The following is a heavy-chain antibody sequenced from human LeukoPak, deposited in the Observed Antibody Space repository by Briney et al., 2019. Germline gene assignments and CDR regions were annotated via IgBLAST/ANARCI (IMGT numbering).Heavy chain of an antibody. D-gene: IGHD6-13*01. Sequence: SETLSLTCTVSGGSISSYYWSWIRQPPGKGLEWIGYIYYSGSTNYNPSLKSRVTISVDTSKNQFSLKLSSVPAPDTAVYYYARHRRSSSWYWESFDIWGQGTMVTVSS. J-gene: IGHJ3*02. V-gene: IGHV4-59*08. CDR2: IYYSGST. CDR3: ARHRRSSSWYWESFDI. CDR1: GGSISSYY.